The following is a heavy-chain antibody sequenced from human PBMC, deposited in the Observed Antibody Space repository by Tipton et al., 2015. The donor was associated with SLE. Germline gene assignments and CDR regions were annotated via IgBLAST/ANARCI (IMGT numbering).Heavy chain of an antibody. CDR1: GGSLSGHY. V-gene: IGHV4-59*11. CDR2: IYFSGRT. Sequence: LRLSCSVSGGSLSGHYWSWIRQTPGMRLEWIGYIYFSGRTNYNPSFSGRVTISLDRSTDQVSLHLDAVTAADTAVYYCARLHGYSYGLNWFDPWGQGTLISVSS. J-gene: IGHJ5*02. CDR3: ARLHGYSYGLNWFDP. D-gene: IGHD5-18*01.